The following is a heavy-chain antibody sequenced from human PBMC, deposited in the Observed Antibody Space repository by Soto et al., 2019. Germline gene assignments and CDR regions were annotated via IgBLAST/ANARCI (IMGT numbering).Heavy chain of an antibody. CDR3: GSSASPDAY. CDR2: INSGSTSV. D-gene: IGHD3-22*01. CDR1: GFIFNSYS. V-gene: IGHV3-48*01. J-gene: IGHJ4*02. Sequence: EVQLVESGGGLVQPGGSLRLSCVASGFIFNSYSMNWFRQAPGKGLEWISYINSGSTSVFYADSVKGRFTISRDNAKNSLYLQMNSLRAEDTAVYYCGSSASPDAYWGQGTLVTVSS.